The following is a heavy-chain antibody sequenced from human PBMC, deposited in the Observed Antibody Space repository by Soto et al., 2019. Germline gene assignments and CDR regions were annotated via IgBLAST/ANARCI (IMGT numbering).Heavy chain of an antibody. J-gene: IGHJ4*02. D-gene: IGHD3-22*01. CDR1: GGSISSGDYY. Sequence: SETLSLTCTVSGGSISSGDYYWSWIRQPPGKGLEWIGYIYYSGSTYYNPSLKSRVTISVDTSKNQFSLKLSSVTAADTAVYYCARSRDTMIVVVINWGQGTLVTVSS. V-gene: IGHV4-30-4*01. CDR2: IYYSGST. CDR3: ARSRDTMIVVVIN.